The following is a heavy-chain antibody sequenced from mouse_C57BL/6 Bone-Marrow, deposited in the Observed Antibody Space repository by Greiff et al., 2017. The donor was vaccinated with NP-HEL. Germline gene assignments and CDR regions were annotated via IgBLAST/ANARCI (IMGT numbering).Heavy chain of an antibody. V-gene: IGHV1-81*01. D-gene: IGHD1-1*01. CDR2: IYPRSGNT. Sequence: VQLQQSGAELARPGASVKLSCKASGYTFTSYGISWVKQRTGQGLEWIGEIYPRSGNTYYNEKFKGKATLTADKSSSTAYMELRSLTSEDSAVYFCAGVYYGSSFFAYWGQGTLVTVSA. CDR3: AGVYYGSSFFAY. CDR1: GYTFTSYG. J-gene: IGHJ3*01.